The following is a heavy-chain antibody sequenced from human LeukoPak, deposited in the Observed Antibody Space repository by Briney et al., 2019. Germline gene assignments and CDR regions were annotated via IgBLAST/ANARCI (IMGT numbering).Heavy chain of an antibody. CDR2: IIPIFGTA. CDR3: ARDLGYYYDSSGYSSYYYYYGTDV. D-gene: IGHD3-22*01. Sequence: SVKVSCKASGGTFSSYAISWVRQAPGQGLEWMGGIIPIFGTANYAQKFQGRVTITADESTSTAYMELSSLRSEDTAVYYCARDLGYYYDSSGYSSYYYYYGTDVWGQGTTVTVSS. J-gene: IGHJ6*02. CDR1: GGTFSSYA. V-gene: IGHV1-69*13.